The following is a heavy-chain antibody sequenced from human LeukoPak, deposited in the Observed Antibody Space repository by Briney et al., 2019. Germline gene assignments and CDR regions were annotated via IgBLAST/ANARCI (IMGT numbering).Heavy chain of an antibody. CDR2: ISSSGSTI. CDR1: GSTFSDYY. D-gene: IGHD3-10*01. CDR3: ARGDYYGSGTSLMDV. J-gene: IGHJ6*02. V-gene: IGHV3-11*01. Sequence: GGSLRLSCAASGSTFSDYYMSWIRQAPGKGLEWVSYISSSGSTIYYADSVKGRFTISRDNAKNSLYLQMNSLRAEDTAVYYCARGDYYGSGTSLMDVWGQGTTVTVSS.